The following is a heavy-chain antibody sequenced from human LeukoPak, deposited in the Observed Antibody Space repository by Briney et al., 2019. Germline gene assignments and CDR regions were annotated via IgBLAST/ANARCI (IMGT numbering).Heavy chain of an antibody. J-gene: IGHJ5*02. CDR3: ATVEESASFDP. D-gene: IGHD3-3*01. CDR1: GFTFSSYS. V-gene: IGHV3-21*01. CDR2: ISSSSSYI. Sequence: GGSLRLSCAASGFTFSSYSMNWVRQAPGKGLEWVSSISSSSSYIYYADSVKGRFTISRDNAKNSLYLQMNSLRAEDTAVYYCATVEESASFDPWGQGTLVTVSS.